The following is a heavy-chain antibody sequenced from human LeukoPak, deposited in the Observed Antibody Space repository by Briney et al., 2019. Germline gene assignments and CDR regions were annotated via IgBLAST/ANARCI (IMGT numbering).Heavy chain of an antibody. D-gene: IGHD3-3*01. V-gene: IGHV4-34*01. CDR2: INHSGST. Sequence: SETLSLTCAVYGGPFSGYYWSWIRQPPGKGLEWIGEINHSGSTNYNPSLKSRVTISVDTSKNQFSLKLSSVTAADTAVYYCATRRRTYYDFWSGSLFDYWGQGTLVTVSS. J-gene: IGHJ4*02. CDR3: ATRRRTYYDFWSGSLFDY. CDR1: GGPFSGYY.